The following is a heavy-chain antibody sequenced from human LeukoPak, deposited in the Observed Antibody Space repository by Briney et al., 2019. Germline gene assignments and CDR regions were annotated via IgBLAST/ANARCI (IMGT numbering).Heavy chain of an antibody. D-gene: IGHD3-3*01. CDR3: ARDLETYYDFWSGYPY. CDR1: GFTFSSYS. J-gene: IGHJ4*02. V-gene: IGHV3-30-3*01. CDR2: ISYGGSNK. Sequence: AGGSLRLSCAASGFTFSSYSIHWVRQAPGKGLEWVAVISYGGSNKYYADSVKGRFTISRDNAENTLFLQMNSQKAEDTAVYYCARDLETYYDFWSGYPYWGQGTLVTVSS.